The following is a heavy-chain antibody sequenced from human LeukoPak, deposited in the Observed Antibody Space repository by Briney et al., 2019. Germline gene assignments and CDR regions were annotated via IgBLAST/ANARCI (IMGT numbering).Heavy chain of an antibody. CDR3: ARTYCNSTRCSNWFDP. J-gene: IGHJ5*02. V-gene: IGHV1-2*02. CDR2: INPNSGGT. Sequence: ASVKVSCKASGYSFIGYYMHWVRQAPGQGLEWMGWINPNSGGTNYAQKFQGRVTMTRDTSISTAYMELSRLRSDDTAVYYCARTYCNSTRCSNWFDPWGQGTLVTVSS. D-gene: IGHD2-2*01. CDR1: GYSFIGYY.